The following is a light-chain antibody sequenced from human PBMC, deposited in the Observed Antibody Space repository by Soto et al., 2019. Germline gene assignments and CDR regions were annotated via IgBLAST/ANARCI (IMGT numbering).Light chain of an antibody. V-gene: IGLV2-14*03. CDR2: DVS. Sequence: QSALTQPASVSGSPGQSITISCTGTSSDIGGYNYVSWYQQLPGKVPKLIIYDVSNRPSGVSDRFSGSKSGNAASLTISGLQAEDEADYYCSSYTSTSTLDVFGTVTKLTVL. CDR3: SSYTSTSTLDV. CDR1: SSDIGGYNY. J-gene: IGLJ1*01.